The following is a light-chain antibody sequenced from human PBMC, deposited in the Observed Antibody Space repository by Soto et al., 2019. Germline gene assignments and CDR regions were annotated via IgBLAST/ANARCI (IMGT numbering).Light chain of an antibody. CDR1: QSPLHRKGNIY. CDR3: MNAVQTLP. V-gene: IGKV2-28*01. CDR2: SVS. Sequence: DIVMTQSPLSLYVTPGEPASISCRSSQSPLHRKGNIYLDWYLQKPWQSPQLLIYSVSNRASGDRERYGRSGSGTDFTLNISSVEAEDVGSYYCMNAVQTLPFGGGTQVEI. J-gene: IGKJ4*01.